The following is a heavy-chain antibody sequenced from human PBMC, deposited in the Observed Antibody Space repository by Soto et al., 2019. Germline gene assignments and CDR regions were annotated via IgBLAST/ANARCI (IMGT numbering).Heavy chain of an antibody. V-gene: IGHV4-31*03. J-gene: IGHJ3*02. CDR3: ARGDTYYYDSSGYPLGAFDI. CDR2: IYYSGST. D-gene: IGHD3-22*01. Sequence: QVQLQESGPGLVKPSQTLSLTCTVSGGSISSGGYYWSRIRQHPGKGLEWIGYIYYSGSTYYNPSLKSRVTISVDTSKNQFSLKLSSVTAADTAVYYCARGDTYYYDSSGYPLGAFDIWGQGTMVTVSS. CDR1: GGSISSGGYY.